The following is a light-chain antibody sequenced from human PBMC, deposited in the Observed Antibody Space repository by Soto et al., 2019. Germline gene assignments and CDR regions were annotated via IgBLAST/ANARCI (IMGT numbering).Light chain of an antibody. Sequence: DIQMTQSPSTLSGSVGDRFTIXXRASQTISSWLAWYQQKPGKAPQXLIYKASTLKSGVPSRFSGSGSGTEFTLTISSLQPDDFATYYCQQYNSYWTFGQGTKVDIK. CDR3: QQYNSYWT. J-gene: IGKJ1*01. CDR2: KAS. CDR1: QTISSW. V-gene: IGKV1-5*03.